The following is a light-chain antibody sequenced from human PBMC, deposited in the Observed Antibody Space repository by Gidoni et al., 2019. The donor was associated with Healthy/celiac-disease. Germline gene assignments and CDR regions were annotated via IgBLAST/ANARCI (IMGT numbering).Light chain of an antibody. V-gene: IGKV3-20*01. CDR3: QQYGSSPLT. CDR2: GAS. J-gene: IGKJ4*01. CDR1: QSVSSSY. Sequence: EIVLTHSTGTLSLSPGERATLSCRASQSVSSSYLAWYQQKPGQAPRLLIYGASSRATGIPDRFSGSGSGTDFTLTISRLEPEDFAVYYCQQYGSSPLTFXGXTKVEIK.